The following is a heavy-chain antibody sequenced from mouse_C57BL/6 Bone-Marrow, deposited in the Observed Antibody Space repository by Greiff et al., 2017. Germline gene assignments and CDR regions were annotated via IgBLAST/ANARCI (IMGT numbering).Heavy chain of an antibody. CDR2: IWSGGST. Sequence: VQRVESGPGLVQPSQSLSITCTVSGFSLTSYGVHWVRQPPGKGLEWLGVIWSGGSTDYNAAFISRLSISKDNSKSQVFFKMNSLQADDTAIYYCAVYDYDEAMDYWGQGTSVTVSS. D-gene: IGHD2-4*01. V-gene: IGHV2-4*01. CDR3: AVYDYDEAMDY. CDR1: GFSLTSYG. J-gene: IGHJ4*01.